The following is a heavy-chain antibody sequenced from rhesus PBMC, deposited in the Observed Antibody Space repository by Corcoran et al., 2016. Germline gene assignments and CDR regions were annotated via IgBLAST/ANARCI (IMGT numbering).Heavy chain of an antibody. CDR2: IYGSVGGT. D-gene: IGHD3-28*01. CDR1: GGSISDDYY. CDR3: ARDQKWLLHKDY. J-gene: IGHJ4*01. V-gene: IGHV4-106*01. Sequence: QVQLQESGPGLVKPSETLSLTCAVSGGSISDDYYWSWIRQPPGKGLEWIGYIYGSVGGTNYNPSLKNRVTSSIDTSKNQFSLKLSSVTAADTAVYYCARDQKWLLHKDYWGQGVLVTVSS.